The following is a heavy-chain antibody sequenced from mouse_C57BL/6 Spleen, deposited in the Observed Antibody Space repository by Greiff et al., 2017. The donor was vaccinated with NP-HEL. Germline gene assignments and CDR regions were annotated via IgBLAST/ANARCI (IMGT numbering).Heavy chain of an antibody. D-gene: IGHD2-3*01. CDR3: TTGGLMRRFAY. CDR1: GFNIKDDY. Sequence: EVQLQQSGAELVRPGASVKLSCTASGFNIKDDYMHWVQQRPEQGLEWIGWIDPENGDTEYASKFQGKATITADTSSNTAYLQLSSLTSEDTAVYDCTTGGLMRRFAYWGQGTLVTVSA. J-gene: IGHJ3*01. CDR2: IDPENGDT. V-gene: IGHV14-4*01.